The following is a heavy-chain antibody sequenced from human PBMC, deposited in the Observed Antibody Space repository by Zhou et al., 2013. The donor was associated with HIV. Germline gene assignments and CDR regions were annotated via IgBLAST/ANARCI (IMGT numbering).Heavy chain of an antibody. Sequence: QVQLQESGSGLVKPSQTLSLTCAVSGGSISSGGYSWSWIRQPPGKGLEWIGYIYHSGSTYYNPSLKSRVTISVDRSKNQFSLKLSSVTAADTAVYYCARVWVRYYYGSGSLYYFDYWGQGTLVTVSS. J-gene: IGHJ4*02. CDR1: GGSISSGGYS. D-gene: IGHD3-10*01. CDR3: ARVWVRYYYGSGSLYYFDY. CDR2: IYHSGST. V-gene: IGHV4-30-2*01.